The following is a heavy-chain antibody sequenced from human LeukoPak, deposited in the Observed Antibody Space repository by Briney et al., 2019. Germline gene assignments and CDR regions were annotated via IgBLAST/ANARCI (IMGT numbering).Heavy chain of an antibody. D-gene: IGHD3-22*01. J-gene: IGHJ4*02. V-gene: IGHV4-59*11. Sequence: SETLSLTCTVSVGSIKCHFWSWIRQPPGKRLEGIGYVSYSGSTNYNPSLNNRVTLSVATSKNPFALQLTSVTAADTAAYYCARDSSDFFDRSGLNFLVYWGPRNLVAVSS. CDR2: VSYSGST. CDR1: VGSIKCHF. CDR3: ARDSSDFFDRSGLNFLVY.